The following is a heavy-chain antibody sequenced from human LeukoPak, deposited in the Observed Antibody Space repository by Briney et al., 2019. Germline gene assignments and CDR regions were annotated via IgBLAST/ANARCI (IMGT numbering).Heavy chain of an antibody. Sequence: GESLKISCKGSGYHFTRDWIGWVRQMPGKGLEWMGIIYLDDSNTIYSPSFQGQVTISADRSINTAYLQWSSLKASDTAMYYCARQGQLDHDAFDIWGQGTIVSISS. D-gene: IGHD1-1*01. J-gene: IGHJ3*02. CDR3: ARQGQLDHDAFDI. CDR1: GYHFTRDW. V-gene: IGHV5-51*01. CDR2: IYLDDSNT.